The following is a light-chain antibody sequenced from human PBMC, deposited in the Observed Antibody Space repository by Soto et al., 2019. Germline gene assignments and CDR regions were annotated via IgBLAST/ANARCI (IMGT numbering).Light chain of an antibody. J-gene: IGKJ1*01. CDR1: QSVGSS. CDR2: GAS. Sequence: EIVLTQSPGTLSLSPGERATLSCRASQSVGSSLSWYQQEPGQAPRLLFYGASNRATAIPDRFSGSGFGTDFTLTITRLEPEDFAVYYCQQYGDSPQTFGPGTKVEI. CDR3: QQYGDSPQT. V-gene: IGKV3-20*01.